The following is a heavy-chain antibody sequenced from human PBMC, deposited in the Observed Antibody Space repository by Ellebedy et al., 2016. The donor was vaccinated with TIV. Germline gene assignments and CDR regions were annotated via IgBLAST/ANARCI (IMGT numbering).Heavy chain of an antibody. V-gene: IGHV4-34*01. D-gene: IGHD1-1*01. Sequence: MPSETLSLTCAVQGGSFSAYDWGWIRQPPGKGLEWIGAINHSGSTNYNPSLKRRVTISVDPSKNKFSLKLTSVTAADTAVYYGARGRVQTRGHWFDPWGQGTLVTVSS. CDR2: INHSGST. CDR3: ARGRVQTRGHWFDP. J-gene: IGHJ5*02. CDR1: GGSFSAYD.